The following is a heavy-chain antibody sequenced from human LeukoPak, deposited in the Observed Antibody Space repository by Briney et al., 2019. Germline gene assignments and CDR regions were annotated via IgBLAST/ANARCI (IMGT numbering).Heavy chain of an antibody. D-gene: IGHD3-10*01. J-gene: IGHJ5*02. CDR1: GYSISSHYC. CDR3: AREMVRGVIIPTRGWFDP. Sequence: SETLSLTCAVSGYSISSHYCWGWIRQAPGKGLEWIGTICHSRSTFYNPSLKSRLTISIDTSKNQFSLKLNSVTAADTAVYYCAREMVRGVIIPTRGWFDPWGQGTLVTVSS. CDR2: ICHSRST. V-gene: IGHV4-38-2*02.